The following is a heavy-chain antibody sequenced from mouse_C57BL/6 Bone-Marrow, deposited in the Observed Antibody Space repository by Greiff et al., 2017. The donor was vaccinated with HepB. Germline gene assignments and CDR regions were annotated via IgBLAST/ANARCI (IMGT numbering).Heavy chain of an antibody. CDR2: ISSGSSTL. Sequence: EVQLVESGGGLVKPGGSLTLSCAASGFTFSDYGMHWVRQAPEKGLEWVAYISSGSSTLYYADTVKGRFTISRDNAKNTLFLQMTSLRSEDTAMYYCARLLWYFDVWGTGTTVTVSS. CDR3: ARLLWYFDV. CDR1: GFTFSDYG. V-gene: IGHV5-17*01. J-gene: IGHJ1*03.